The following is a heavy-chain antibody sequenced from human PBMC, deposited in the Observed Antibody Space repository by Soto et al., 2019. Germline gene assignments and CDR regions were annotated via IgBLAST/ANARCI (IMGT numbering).Heavy chain of an antibody. V-gene: IGHV1-46*01. CDR3: ARAKGGIAAAGLRGGLFYFDY. Sequence: ASVKVSCKASGYTFTSYALHWVRQAPGQRLEWMGIINPSGGSTSYAQKFQGRVTMTRDTSTSTVYMELSSLRSEDTAVYYCARAKGGIAAAGLRGGLFYFDYWGQGTLVTVSS. CDR1: GYTFTSYA. D-gene: IGHD6-13*01. CDR2: INPSGGST. J-gene: IGHJ4*02.